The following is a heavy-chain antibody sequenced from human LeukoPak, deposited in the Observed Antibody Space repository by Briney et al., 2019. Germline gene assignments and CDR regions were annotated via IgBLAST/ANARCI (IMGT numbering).Heavy chain of an antibody. CDR2: IYYSGST. D-gene: IGHD2-2*01. J-gene: IGHJ4*02. CDR3: ATTLYCTGISCYPYYFDY. V-gene: IGHV4-59*01. CDR1: GGSISSYS. Sequence: PSETLSLTCTVSGGSISSYSWSWLRQPPGKGLEWIGYIYYSGSTNYNPSPKSRVTISVDTSKNQFSLKLSSVTAADTAVYYCATTLYCTGISCYPYYFDYWGQGTLVTVSS.